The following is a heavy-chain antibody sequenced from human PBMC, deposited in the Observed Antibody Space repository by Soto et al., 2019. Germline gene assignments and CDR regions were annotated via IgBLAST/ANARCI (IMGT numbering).Heavy chain of an antibody. D-gene: IGHD2-15*01. J-gene: IGHJ3*02. V-gene: IGHV5-10-1*01. CDR3: ARPASAGSRDAFDI. CDR2: IDPSDSFI. CDR1: GYRFTGFW. Sequence: GESLQISCQGSGYRFTGFWLNCVRQKPGKGLEWVGRIDPSDSFINYSPPFEGHVTISVDKSISTAYLQWTRLQAADTAVYYCARPASAGSRDAFDIWGEGTVVTVSS.